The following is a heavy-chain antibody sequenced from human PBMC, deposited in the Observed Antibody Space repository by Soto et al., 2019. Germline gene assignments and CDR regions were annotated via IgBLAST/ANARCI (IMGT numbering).Heavy chain of an antibody. D-gene: IGHD3-3*01. Sequence: SETLSLTCTVSGGSISSYYWSWIRQPPGKGLEWIGYIYYSGSTNYNPSLKSRVTISVDTSKNQFSLKLSSVTAADTAVYYCARERHYDFWSGYPTTHYSYAMDVCGKGPTVTVSS. V-gene: IGHV4-59*01. J-gene: IGHJ6*04. CDR1: GGSISSYY. CDR3: ARERHYDFWSGYPTTHYSYAMDV. CDR2: IYYSGST.